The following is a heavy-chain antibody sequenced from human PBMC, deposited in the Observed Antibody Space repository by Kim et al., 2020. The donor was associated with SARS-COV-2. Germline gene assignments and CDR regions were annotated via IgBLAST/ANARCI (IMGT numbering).Heavy chain of an antibody. CDR2: INHSGST. CDR3: SREAARPSRYYYYYMDV. Sequence: SETLSLTCAVYGGSFSGYYWSWIRQPPGKGLEWIGEINHSGSTNYNPSLKSRVTISVDTSKNQFSLKLSSVTAADTAVYYCSREAARPSRYYYYYMDVWG. V-gene: IGHV4-34*01. J-gene: IGHJ6*03. CDR1: GGSFSGYY. D-gene: IGHD6-6*01.